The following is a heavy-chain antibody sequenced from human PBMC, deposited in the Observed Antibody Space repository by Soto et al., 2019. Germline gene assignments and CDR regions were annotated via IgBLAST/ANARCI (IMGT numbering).Heavy chain of an antibody. CDR3: ARVKPDSGSYEGAYYMDV. CDR2: IIPIIDVA. CDR1: GDIFSNYT. Sequence: QVQLVQSGAEVKKPGSSVRVSCKASGDIFSNYTISWVRQAPGQGLEWMGRIIPIIDVANYALRFQDRVTITADKSTSTVYMELSSLRSEDTAIYYCARVKPDSGSYEGAYYMDVWGKGTTVTVSS. J-gene: IGHJ6*03. V-gene: IGHV1-69*02. D-gene: IGHD3-10*01.